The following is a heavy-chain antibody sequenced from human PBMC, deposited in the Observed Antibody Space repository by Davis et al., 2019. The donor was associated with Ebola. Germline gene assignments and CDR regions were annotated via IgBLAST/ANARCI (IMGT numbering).Heavy chain of an antibody. CDR3: VRPAFGSHYFDY. Sequence: PGGSLRLSCAASGFSFRTYDMYWVRQVTGKTLEWVSAIGTAGDTYYPASVKGRFTISRENARNSLYLQMNSLRTEDTAVYYCVRPAFGSHYFDYWGQGILVTVSS. CDR2: IGTAGDT. J-gene: IGHJ4*02. D-gene: IGHD2-2*01. CDR1: GFSFRTYD. V-gene: IGHV3-13*01.